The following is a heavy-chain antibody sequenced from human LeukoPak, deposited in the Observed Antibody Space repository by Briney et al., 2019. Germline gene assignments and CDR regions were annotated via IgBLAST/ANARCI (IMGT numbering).Heavy chain of an antibody. Sequence: ASVKVSCKASGYTFTSYGFSWVRQAPGQGLEWMGWISAYNGNTNYAQKLQGRVTMTTDTSTSTDYMELRSLRSDDTAVYYCARDLTDAPYYFDYWGQGTLVTVSS. V-gene: IGHV1-18*01. D-gene: IGHD3-9*01. J-gene: IGHJ4*02. CDR3: ARDLTDAPYYFDY. CDR1: GYTFTSYG. CDR2: ISAYNGNT.